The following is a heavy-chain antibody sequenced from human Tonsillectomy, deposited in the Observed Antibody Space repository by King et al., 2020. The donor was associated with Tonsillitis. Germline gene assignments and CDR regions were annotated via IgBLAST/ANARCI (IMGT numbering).Heavy chain of an antibody. Sequence: VQLVESGGGVVQPGRSLRLSCAASGFIFSSYPMHWVRQAPGKGLEWVAVISYDGSNKYYADSVKGRFTISRDNSKKTLYVQMNSLRPEDTAVYYCARAHIAQAEVDFHQYGMAVWGQGTTVTVSS. CDR2: ISYDGSNK. J-gene: IGHJ6*02. V-gene: IGHV3-30-3*01. D-gene: IGHD6-13*01. CDR3: ARAHIAQAEVDFHQYGMAV. CDR1: GFIFSSYP.